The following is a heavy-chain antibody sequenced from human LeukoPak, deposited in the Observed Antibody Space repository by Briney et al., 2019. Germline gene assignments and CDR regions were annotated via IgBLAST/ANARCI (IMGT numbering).Heavy chain of an antibody. D-gene: IGHD2-8*01. CDR2: ISGSGSDM. J-gene: IGHJ4*01. CDR1: GFGFSDSY. CDR3: STDPRLLIY. V-gene: IGHV3-11*01. Sequence: NPGGSLRLSCVVSGFGFSDSYMTWIRQTPGKGLEWLAYISGSGSDMYYADSVKGRFTISRDNAKNSLYLQMNSLRPDDTALYYCSTDPRLLIYWGHGTPVTVSS.